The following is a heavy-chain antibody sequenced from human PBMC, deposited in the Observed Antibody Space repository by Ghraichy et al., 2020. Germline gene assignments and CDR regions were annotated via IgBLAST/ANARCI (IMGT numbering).Heavy chain of an antibody. V-gene: IGHV4-59*01. CDR3: ARDSVTTWWYFDL. D-gene: IGHD4-17*01. Sequence: SETLSLTCTVSGGSISSYYWSWIRQPPGKGLEWIGYIYYSGSTNYNPSLKSRVTISVDTSKNQFSLKLSSVTAADTAVYYCARDSVTTWWYFDLWGRGTLVTVSS. J-gene: IGHJ2*01. CDR2: IYYSGST. CDR1: GGSISSYY.